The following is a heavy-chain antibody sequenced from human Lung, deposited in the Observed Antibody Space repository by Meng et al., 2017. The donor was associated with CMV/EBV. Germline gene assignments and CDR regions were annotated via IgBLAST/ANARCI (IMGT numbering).Heavy chain of an antibody. J-gene: IGHJ6*02. V-gene: IGHV3-21*01. CDR2: ISSRNSFI. Sequence: TMTWVRQAPGKRLEWVSSISSRNSFIYYADSVKGRFTISRDNAKRSLYLQMDGLRAEDTAVYYCARDRLAYYDETGPTRAYGMDVWGQGTTVTVSS. D-gene: IGHD3-22*01. CDR3: ARDRLAYYDETGPTRAYGMDV. CDR1: T.